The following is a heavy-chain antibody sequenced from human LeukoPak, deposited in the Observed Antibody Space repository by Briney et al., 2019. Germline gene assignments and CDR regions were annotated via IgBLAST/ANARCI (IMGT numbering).Heavy chain of an antibody. CDR3: ARVDSDYSNYEAFDY. Sequence: ASVKVSCKASGYTFTSYYIHWVRQAPGQGLEWMGIINPSGGSTSYAQNFQGRVTMTRDRSTSTVYMELSSLRSEDTAVYYCARVDSDYSNYEAFDYWGQGTLVTVSS. CDR2: INPSGGST. D-gene: IGHD4-11*01. CDR1: GYTFTSYY. V-gene: IGHV1-46*01. J-gene: IGHJ4*02.